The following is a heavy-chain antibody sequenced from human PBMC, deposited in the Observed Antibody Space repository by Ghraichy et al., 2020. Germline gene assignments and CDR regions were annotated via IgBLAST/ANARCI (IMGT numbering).Heavy chain of an antibody. CDR1: GFIVSSNY. CDR3: ARGCGGGCHYYYAMDV. CDR2: IYSGGST. D-gene: IGHD2-21*02. Sequence: GGSLRLSCAASGFIVSSNYMSWVRQAPGKGLEWVSIIYSGGSTYYAESVKGRFTISRDNSKNTRYLQKNSLRAEDTAVYYCARGCGGGCHYYYAMDVWGQGTTVTVSS. V-gene: IGHV3-53*01. J-gene: IGHJ6*02.